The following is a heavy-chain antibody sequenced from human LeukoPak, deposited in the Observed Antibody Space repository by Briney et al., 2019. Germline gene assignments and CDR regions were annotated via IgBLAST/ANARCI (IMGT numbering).Heavy chain of an antibody. Sequence: GASVKVSCKASGYTFTSYDINWVRQATGQGLEWMGWMNPNSGNTGYAQKFQGRVTMTRNTSISTAYMELSSLRSEDTAVYYCARVSGGDLDLPLRYWGQGTLVTVSS. CDR2: MNPNSGNT. V-gene: IGHV1-8*01. D-gene: IGHD3-10*01. CDR3: ARVSGGDLDLPLRY. CDR1: GYTFTSYD. J-gene: IGHJ4*02.